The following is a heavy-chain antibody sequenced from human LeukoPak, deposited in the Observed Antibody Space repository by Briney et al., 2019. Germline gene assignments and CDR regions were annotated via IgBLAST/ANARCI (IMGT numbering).Heavy chain of an antibody. CDR3: ASVTYYYDSSGPKRSDAFDI. Sequence: SVKVSCKASGGTFNNYTISWVRQAPGQGLEWKGGIIPIFGTANYAQKFQGRVTITADKSTSTVYIDLSSLRSEDTAVYYCASVTYYYDSSGPKRSDAFDIWGQGTMVTVSS. D-gene: IGHD3-22*01. CDR1: GGTFNNYT. CDR2: IIPIFGTA. V-gene: IGHV1-69*06. J-gene: IGHJ3*02.